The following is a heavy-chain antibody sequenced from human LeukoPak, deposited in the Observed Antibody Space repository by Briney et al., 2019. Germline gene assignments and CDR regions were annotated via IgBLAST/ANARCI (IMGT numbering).Heavy chain of an antibody. CDR2: ISSNGGST. Sequence: QPGGSLRLSCSASGFTFSTSAMHWVRQAPGKGLEYVSAISSNGGSTYYADSVKGRFTISRDNFKNTLHLQMSSLRAEDTAVYYCVGVRWFGGSNWFDPWGQGTLVTVSS. CDR1: GFTFSTSA. D-gene: IGHD3-10*01. CDR3: VGVRWFGGSNWFDP. J-gene: IGHJ5*02. V-gene: IGHV3-64D*09.